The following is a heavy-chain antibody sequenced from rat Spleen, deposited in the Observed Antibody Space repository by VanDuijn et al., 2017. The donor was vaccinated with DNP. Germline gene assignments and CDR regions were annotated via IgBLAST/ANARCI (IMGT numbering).Heavy chain of an antibody. V-gene: IGHV5-25*01. CDR3: ATGIPHWFAY. J-gene: IGHJ3*01. D-gene: IGHD1-11*01. Sequence: EVQLVESGGGLVQPGRSMKLSCAASGFTFSDYNMAWVRQAPKKGLEWVAAIRPSGGSTYYRDSVKGRFTISRDNAKSTLYLQMDSLRSEDTATYYCATGIPHWFAYWGQGTLVTVSS. CDR1: GFTFSDYN. CDR2: IRPSGGST.